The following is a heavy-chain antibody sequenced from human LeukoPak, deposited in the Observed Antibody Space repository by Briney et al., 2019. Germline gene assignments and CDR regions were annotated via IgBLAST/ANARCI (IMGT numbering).Heavy chain of an antibody. CDR3: ARDRDIVIVAATIPHWFDT. CDR2: ISSSGSTI. D-gene: IGHD2/OR15-2a*01. Sequence: GGSLRLSCAASGFTFNRYGINWVRQAPGKGLEWVSYISSSGSTIYYAASVKGRFTISRDNAENSLHLQMNSLRTEDTAVYYCARDRDIVIVAATIPHWFDTWGQGALVTVSS. CDR1: GFTFNRYG. J-gene: IGHJ5*02. V-gene: IGHV3-48*04.